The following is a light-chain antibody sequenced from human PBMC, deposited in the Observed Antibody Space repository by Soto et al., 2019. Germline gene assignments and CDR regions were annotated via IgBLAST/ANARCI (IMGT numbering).Light chain of an antibody. V-gene: IGLV2-14*01. Sequence: QSALAQPASVSGSPGQSITISCTGTRSDIGRYNYVSWYQQRPGKAPKLLIYEVTYRPSGVSARFSGSKSGSTASLTISGLQAEDEADYYCSSYSTTTSPRVRFGGGTKVTVL. CDR2: EVT. CDR1: RSDIGRYNY. CDR3: SSYSTTTSPRVR. J-gene: IGLJ2*01.